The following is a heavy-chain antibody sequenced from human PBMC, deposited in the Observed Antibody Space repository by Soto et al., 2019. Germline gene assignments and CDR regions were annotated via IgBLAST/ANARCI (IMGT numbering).Heavy chain of an antibody. V-gene: IGHV4-31*03. CDR3: AREGFMITFGGVIAPTIHDAFDI. Sequence: PSETLSLTCTVSGGSISSGGYYWSWIRQHPGKGLEWIGYIYYSGSTYYNQSLKSRVTISVDTSKNQFSLKLSSVTAADTAVYYCAREGFMITFGGVIAPTIHDAFDIWGQGTMVTVSS. CDR1: GGSISSGGYY. J-gene: IGHJ3*02. CDR2: IYYSGST. D-gene: IGHD3-16*02.